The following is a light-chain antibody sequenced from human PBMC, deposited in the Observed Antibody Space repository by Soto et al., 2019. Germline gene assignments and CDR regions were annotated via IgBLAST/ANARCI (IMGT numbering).Light chain of an antibody. V-gene: IGLV1-40*01. CDR3: QSYDISLRGYV. CDR2: NNN. Sequence: QSVLTQPPSVSGAPGQRVTISCTGSSSNIGAPYDVHWYQQLPGTSPKLLIYNNNDRPSGVPDRFSGSKSGTSASLAITGLQAEDEADYYCQSYDISLRGYVFGTGTKLTVL. J-gene: IGLJ1*01. CDR1: SSNIGAPYD.